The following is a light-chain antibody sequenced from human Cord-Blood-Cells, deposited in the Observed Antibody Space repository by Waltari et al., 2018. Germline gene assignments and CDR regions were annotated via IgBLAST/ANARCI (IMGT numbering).Light chain of an antibody. CDR2: AAS. V-gene: IGKV1-39*01. CDR3: QQSYSTPFT. CDR1: QSISSY. J-gene: IGKJ3*01. Sequence: DIQMTQSPSSLSASVGDRVTITCRANQSISSYLNCYQRKPGKAPKLLIYAASSLQSGVPSKFSGSGSGTDFTLTISSLQPEDFATYYCQQSYSTPFTFGPGTKVDIK.